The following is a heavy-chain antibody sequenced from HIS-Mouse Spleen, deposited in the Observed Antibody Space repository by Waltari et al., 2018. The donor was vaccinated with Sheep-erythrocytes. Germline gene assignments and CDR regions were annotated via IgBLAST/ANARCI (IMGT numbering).Heavy chain of an antibody. CDR3: ARVASGATFDY. J-gene: IGHJ4*02. D-gene: IGHD1-26*01. Sequence: EVQLVESGGGLVKPGGSLRLSCAASGFTFSSYSMNCVRQAPGKGREWVSFIRRCSGYIYYADAVKGRFTISRDNAKNTLYLQMNSLRGEDTAVYYCARVASGATFDYWGQGTLVTVSS. V-gene: IGHV3-21*01. CDR1: GFTFSSYS. CDR2: IRRCSGYI.